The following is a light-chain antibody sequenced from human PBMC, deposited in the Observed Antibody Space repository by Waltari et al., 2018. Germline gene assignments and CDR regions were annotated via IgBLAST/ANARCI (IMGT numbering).Light chain of an antibody. CDR3: CSYAGSYSRV. V-gene: IGLV2-11*01. CDR2: DVS. Sequence: QSALTQPRSVSGSPGQSVTISCAGTSSDVGRYNYVSWYPQHPGKAPKLMIYDVSNRPAVVPHRFSGSKSCNTASLTISGLQAEDEADYYCCSYAGSYSRVFGGGTQLTVL. J-gene: IGLJ3*02. CDR1: SSDVGRYNY.